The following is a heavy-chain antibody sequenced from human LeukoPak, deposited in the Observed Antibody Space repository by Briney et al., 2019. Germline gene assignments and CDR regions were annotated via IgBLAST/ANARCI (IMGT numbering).Heavy chain of an antibody. CDR1: GFTFSTYW. J-gene: IGHJ4*02. Sequence: GGSLRLSCAASGFTFSTYWMSWVRQAPGMGLEWLANIKQDGSEEYYVDSVKGRFTISRDNAKNSLYLQMNSLRADDTAVYYCARDLPLPYCGGDCYSYWGQGTLVTVSS. V-gene: IGHV3-7*01. CDR2: IKQDGSEE. CDR3: ARDLPLPYCGGDCYSY. D-gene: IGHD2-21*02.